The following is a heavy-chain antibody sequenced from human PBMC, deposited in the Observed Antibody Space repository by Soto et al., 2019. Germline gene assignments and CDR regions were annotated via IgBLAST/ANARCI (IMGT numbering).Heavy chain of an antibody. D-gene: IGHD3-10*01. CDR2: IYYSGST. V-gene: IGHV4-39*01. CDR1: GGSISSSSYY. J-gene: IGHJ4*02. CDR3: ASSRQSFAGVDY. Sequence: SETLSLTCTVSGGSISSSSYYWGWIRQPPGKGLEWIGSIYYSGSTYYNPSLKSRVTISVDTSKNQFSLKLSSVTAADTAVYYCASSRQSFAGVDYWGQGTRVTVSS.